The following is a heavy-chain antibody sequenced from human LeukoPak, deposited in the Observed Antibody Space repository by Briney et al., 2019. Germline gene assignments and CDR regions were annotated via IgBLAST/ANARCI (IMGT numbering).Heavy chain of an antibody. CDR2: IYNSGST. D-gene: IGHD6-13*01. CDR1: GGSISSSYYY. Sequence: SETLSLTCTVSGGSISSSYYYWGWIRQPPGKGLEWIGSIYNSGSTHYNPSLKSRVTISVDTSKNQFSLKLSSVTAADTAVYYCARNIAAAGTSWFDPWGQGTLVTVSS. V-gene: IGHV4-39*01. CDR3: ARNIAAAGTSWFDP. J-gene: IGHJ5*02.